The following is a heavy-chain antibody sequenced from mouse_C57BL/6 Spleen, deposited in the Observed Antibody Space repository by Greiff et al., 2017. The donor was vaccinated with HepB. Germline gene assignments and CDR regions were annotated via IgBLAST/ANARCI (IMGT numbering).Heavy chain of an antibody. V-gene: IGHV1-59*01. Sequence: VQLQQPGAELVRPGTSVKLSCKASGYTFTSYWMHWVKQRPGQGLEWIGVIDPSDSYTNYNQKFKGKATLTVDTSSSTAYMQLSSLTSEDSAVYYCAISNSYADFDYWGQGTTLTVSS. CDR2: IDPSDSYT. D-gene: IGHD2-12*01. CDR1: GYTFTSYW. CDR3: AISNSYADFDY. J-gene: IGHJ2*01.